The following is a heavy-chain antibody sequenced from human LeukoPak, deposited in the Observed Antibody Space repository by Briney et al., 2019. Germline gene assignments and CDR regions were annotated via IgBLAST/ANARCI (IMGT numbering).Heavy chain of an antibody. D-gene: IGHD2-15*01. J-gene: IGHJ5*02. Sequence: GASVKVSCKASGYTFTGYYMHWVRQAPGQGLEWMGWINPNSGGTNYAQKFQGRVTMTRDTSISTAYMELSRLRSDDTAVYYCARSICSGGSCHFEVDPWGQGTLVTVSS. CDR1: GYTFTGYY. CDR2: INPNSGGT. CDR3: ARSICSGGSCHFEVDP. V-gene: IGHV1-2*02.